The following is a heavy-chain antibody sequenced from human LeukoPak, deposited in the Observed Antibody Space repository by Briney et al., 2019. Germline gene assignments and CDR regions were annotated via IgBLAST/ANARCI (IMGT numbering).Heavy chain of an antibody. CDR3: ARGPRIKLWPGDP. Sequence: ASVKVSCKASGYTFTGYYMHWVRQAPGQGVERMGWINPNSGGTNYAQKFQGRVTMTRDTSISTAYMELSRLRSDDTAVYYCARGPRIKLWPGDPWGQGTLVTVSS. D-gene: IGHD5-18*01. CDR2: INPNSGGT. J-gene: IGHJ5*02. V-gene: IGHV1-2*02. CDR1: GYTFTGYY.